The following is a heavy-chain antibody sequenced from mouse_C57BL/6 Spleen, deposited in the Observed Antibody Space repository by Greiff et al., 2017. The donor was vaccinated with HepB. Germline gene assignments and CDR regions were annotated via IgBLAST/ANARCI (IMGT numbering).Heavy chain of an antibody. V-gene: IGHV1-55*01. CDR3: ARGFITTVDFDY. CDR2: IYPGSGST. CDR1: GYTFTSYW. Sequence: VQLQQSGAELVKPGASVKMSCKASGYTFTSYWITWVKQRPGQGLEWIGDIYPGSGSTNYNEKFKSKATLTVDTSSSTAYMQLSSLTSEDSAVYYCARGFITTVDFDYWGQGTTLTVSS. D-gene: IGHD1-1*01. J-gene: IGHJ2*01.